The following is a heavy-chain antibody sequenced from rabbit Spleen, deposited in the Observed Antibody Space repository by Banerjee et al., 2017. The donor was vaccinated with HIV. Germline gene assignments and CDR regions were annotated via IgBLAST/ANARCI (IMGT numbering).Heavy chain of an antibody. V-gene: IGHV1S40*01. D-gene: IGHD6-1*01. CDR2: IWTISGRT. CDR3: ARGTDYGGFGDATIYYFDL. CDR1: GFDLSREYF. Sequence: QSLEESGGDLVKPGASLTLTCTASGFDLSREYFMCWVRQAPGKGLEWVACIWTISGRTFYASWAKGRFTIFKTSSTTVTLQMTSLTAADTATYFCARGTDYGGFGDATIYYFDLWGPGTLVTVS. J-gene: IGHJ4*01.